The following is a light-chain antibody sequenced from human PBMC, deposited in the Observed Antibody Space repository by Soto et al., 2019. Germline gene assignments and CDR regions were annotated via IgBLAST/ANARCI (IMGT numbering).Light chain of an antibody. CDR2: GAS. Sequence: EVVLTQSPATLSVSPGDRATLSCRASQSVSRNLAWYQQKPGQAPRLLIYGASTRATGVPPRFSGSGSATEFTLSISSLQSEDVAVYYCQQYGDWPPDTFGQGTKLEI. CDR1: QSVSRN. J-gene: IGKJ2*01. V-gene: IGKV3-15*01. CDR3: QQYGDWPPDT.